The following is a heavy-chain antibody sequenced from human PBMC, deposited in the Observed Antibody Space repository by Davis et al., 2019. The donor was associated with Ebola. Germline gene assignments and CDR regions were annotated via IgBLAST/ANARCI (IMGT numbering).Heavy chain of an antibody. D-gene: IGHD5-12*01. CDR2: IYPGDSDT. CDR3: ARHESGYAFWFDP. Sequence: PGGSLRLSCKGSGYSFTSYWIGWVRQMPGKGLEWMGIIYPGDSDTRYSPSFQGQVTISADKSISTAYLQWSSLKASDTAMYYCARHESGYAFWFDPWGQGTLVTVSS. J-gene: IGHJ5*02. CDR1: GYSFTSYW. V-gene: IGHV5-51*01.